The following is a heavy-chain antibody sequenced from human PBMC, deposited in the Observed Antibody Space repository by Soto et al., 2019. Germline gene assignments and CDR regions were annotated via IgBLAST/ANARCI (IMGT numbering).Heavy chain of an antibody. J-gene: IGHJ4*02. D-gene: IGHD6-13*01. V-gene: IGHV3-30-3*01. CDR3: ARDGDLYSSSWSGRWFAFDY. CDR1: GFTFSSYA. Sequence: GGSLRLSCAASGFTFSSYAMHWVRQAPGKGLEWVAVISYDGSNKYYADSVKGRFTISRDNSKNTLYLQMNSLRAEDTAVYYCARDGDLYSSSWSGRWFAFDYWGQGTLVTVSS. CDR2: ISYDGSNK.